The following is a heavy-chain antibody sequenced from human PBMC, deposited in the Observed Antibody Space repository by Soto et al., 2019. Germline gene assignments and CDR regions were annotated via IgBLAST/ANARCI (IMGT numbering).Heavy chain of an antibody. V-gene: IGHV3-30*18. CDR3: AKDPRGILGALKYNYYYGMDV. CDR2: ISYDGSNK. Sequence: PGGSLRLSCAASGFTFSSYGMHWVRQAPGKGLEWVAVISYDGSNKYYADSVKGRFTISRDNSKNTLYLQMNSLRAEDTAVYYCAKDPRGILGALKYNYYYGMDVWGQGTTVTVSS. CDR1: GFTFSSYG. D-gene: IGHD3-16*01. J-gene: IGHJ6*02.